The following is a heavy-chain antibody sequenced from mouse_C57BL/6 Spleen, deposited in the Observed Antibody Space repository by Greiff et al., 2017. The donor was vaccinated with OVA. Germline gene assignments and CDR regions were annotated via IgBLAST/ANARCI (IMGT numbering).Heavy chain of an antibody. CDR1: GYSFTDYN. J-gene: IGHJ3*01. CDR2: INPNYGTT. CDR3: ARWGYYGSSLAWFAY. V-gene: IGHV1-39*01. Sequence: EVQLQQSGPELVKPGASVKISCKASGYSFTDYNMNWVKQSNGKSLEWIGVINPNYGTTSYNQKFKGKATLTVDQSSSTAYMQLNSLTSEDSAVYYCARWGYYGSSLAWFAYWGQGTLVTVSA. D-gene: IGHD1-1*01.